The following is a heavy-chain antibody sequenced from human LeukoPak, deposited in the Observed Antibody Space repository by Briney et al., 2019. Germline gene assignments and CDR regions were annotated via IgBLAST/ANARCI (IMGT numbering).Heavy chain of an antibody. CDR2: ISPYNGET. Sequence: GASVKVSCKASGYSFTTYGVTWVRQAPGQGLEWMGWISPYNGETNYAEKFQGRVTMTTDTSTSTAYMELRSLRSDDTAVYYCARDFYTSGSGWFDPWGQGTLVTVSS. D-gene: IGHD6-19*01. CDR3: ARDFYTSGSGWFDP. J-gene: IGHJ5*02. V-gene: IGHV1-18*01. CDR1: GYSFTTYG.